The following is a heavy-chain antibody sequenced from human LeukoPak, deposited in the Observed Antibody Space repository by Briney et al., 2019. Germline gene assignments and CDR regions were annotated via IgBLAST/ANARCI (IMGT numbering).Heavy chain of an antibody. D-gene: IGHD6-13*01. V-gene: IGHV3-21*01. J-gene: IGHJ4*02. CDR3: ARVPSWTPDY. CDR1: RFTFSSYS. Sequence: GGSLRLSCAASRFTFSSYSMNWVRQAPGKGLEWVSSISSSSSYIYYADSVKGRFTISRDNAKNSLYLQMNSLRAEDTAVYYCARVPSWTPDYWGQGTLVTVSS. CDR2: ISSSSSYI.